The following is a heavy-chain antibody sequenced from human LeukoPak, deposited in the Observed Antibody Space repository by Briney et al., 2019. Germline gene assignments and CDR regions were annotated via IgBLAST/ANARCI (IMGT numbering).Heavy chain of an antibody. V-gene: IGHV3-9*01. CDR3: AKGPAYYYDSSGYHFDY. D-gene: IGHD3-22*01. CDR1: GFTFDDYA. J-gene: IGHJ4*02. CDR2: ISWNSGSI. Sequence: GGSLRLSCAASGFTFDDYAMHWVRQAPGKGLEWVSGISWNSGSIGYADSVKGRFTISRDNAKNSPYLQMNSLRAEDTALYYCAKGPAYYYDSSGYHFDYWGQGTLVTVSS.